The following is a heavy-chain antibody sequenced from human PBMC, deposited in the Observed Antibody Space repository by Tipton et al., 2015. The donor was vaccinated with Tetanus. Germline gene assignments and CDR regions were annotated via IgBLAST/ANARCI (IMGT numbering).Heavy chain of an antibody. CDR3: ARDPHTIRTGNHRGFDY. CDR1: GFTLSTYW. J-gene: IGHJ4*02. Sequence: SLRLSCAASGFTLSTYWMSWVRQAPGKGLEWVANIKQDGNEKYHVDSVKGRFTISRDNGKNLLYLEMNSLRVEDTAVYYCARDPHTIRTGNHRGFDYWGQGTPVTVSS. CDR2: IKQDGNEK. D-gene: IGHD3-10*01. V-gene: IGHV3-7*03.